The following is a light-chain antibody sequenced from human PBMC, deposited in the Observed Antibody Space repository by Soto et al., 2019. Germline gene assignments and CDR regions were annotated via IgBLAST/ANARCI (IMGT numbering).Light chain of an antibody. Sequence: QSVLTQPPSVSGAPGQRVTISCTGSSSNIGAGYDVYWYQQLPGTAPKVLIYGNSNRPSGVPDRFSGFKSGTSASLAITGLQAEDEADYYCCSYAGSSTVVFGGGTKLTVL. CDR1: SSNIGAGYD. CDR2: GNS. CDR3: CSYAGSSTVV. J-gene: IGLJ2*01. V-gene: IGLV1-40*01.